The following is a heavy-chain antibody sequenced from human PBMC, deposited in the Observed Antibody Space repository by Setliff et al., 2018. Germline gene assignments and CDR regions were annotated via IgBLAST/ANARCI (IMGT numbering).Heavy chain of an antibody. CDR2: INPSGGST. V-gene: IGHV1-46*01. CDR1: GYTFTSYY. CDR3: ARGGGGPDSSGYFEYFQH. J-gene: IGHJ1*01. Sequence: ASVKVSCKASGYTFTSYYMHWVRQAPGQGLEWMGIINPSGGSTSYAQKFQGRVTMTRDTSTSTVYMELSSLRSEDPAVYYCARGGGGPDSSGYFEYFQHWARAPWSPSPQ. D-gene: IGHD3-22*01.